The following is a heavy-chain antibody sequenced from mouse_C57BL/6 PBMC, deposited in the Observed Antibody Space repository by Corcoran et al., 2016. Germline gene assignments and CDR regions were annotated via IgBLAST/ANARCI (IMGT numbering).Heavy chain of an antibody. D-gene: IGHD2-4*01. CDR3: ARRYDYDEDYYAMDY. J-gene: IGHJ4*01. CDR2: INTYSGVP. CDR1: GYTFTTYG. V-gene: IGHV9-3*01. Sequence: QIQLVQSGPELKKPGATVKISCKASGYTFTTYGMSWVKQAPGKGLKWMGWINTYSGVPTYADDFKGRFAFSLETSASTAYLQINNLKNEDTATYFCARRYDYDEDYYAMDYWGQGTSVTVSS.